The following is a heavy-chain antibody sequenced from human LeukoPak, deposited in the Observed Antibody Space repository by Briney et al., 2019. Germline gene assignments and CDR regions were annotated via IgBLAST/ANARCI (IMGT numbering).Heavy chain of an antibody. D-gene: IGHD3-3*01. CDR3: AKEYYDFWSGYPHDY. V-gene: IGHV3-23*01. CDR1: GFTFSSYE. Sequence: GGSLRLSCAASGFTFSSYEMNWVRQAPGKGLEWVSAISGSGGSTYYADSVKGRFTISRDNSKNTLYLQMSSLRAEDTAVYYCAKEYYDFWSGYPHDYWGQGTLVTVSS. J-gene: IGHJ4*02. CDR2: ISGSGGST.